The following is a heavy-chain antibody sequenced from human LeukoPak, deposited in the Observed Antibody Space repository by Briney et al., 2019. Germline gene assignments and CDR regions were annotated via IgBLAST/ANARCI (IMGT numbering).Heavy chain of an antibody. Sequence: SETLSLTCAVYGGSFSGYYWICIRQPPGKGLEWIGEINYSGSTNYNPSLKSRVTISVDTSKNQFSLKLSSVTAADTAVYYCARVGVILPGWPFDYWGQGTLVTVSS. CDR2: INYSGST. J-gene: IGHJ4*02. V-gene: IGHV4-34*01. CDR3: ARVGVILPGWPFDY. D-gene: IGHD3-9*01. CDR1: GGSFSGYY.